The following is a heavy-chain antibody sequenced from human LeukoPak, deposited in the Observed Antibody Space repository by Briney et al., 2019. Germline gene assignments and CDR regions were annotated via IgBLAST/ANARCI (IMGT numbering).Heavy chain of an antibody. Sequence: GGSLRLSCAASGFTFSTSEMNWVRQAPGKGLAWISYISSRGRTIFYADSVKGRFIISRDNAKNSLYLQMNSPRVEDMGVYYCARETRGHYYDSSGPDHWGQGTLVTVSS. CDR1: GFTFSTSE. J-gene: IGHJ5*02. CDR3: ARETRGHYYDSSGPDH. CDR2: ISSRGRTI. V-gene: IGHV3-48*03. D-gene: IGHD3-22*01.